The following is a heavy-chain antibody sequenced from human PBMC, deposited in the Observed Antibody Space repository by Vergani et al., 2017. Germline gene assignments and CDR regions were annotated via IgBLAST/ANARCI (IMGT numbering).Heavy chain of an antibody. Sequence: QVQLQESGPGLVKPSETLSLTCAVSGYSINSDFYWGWIRQPPGKGLEWIATIYPSGNTYYNPSLNSRLTMSVDTSKNQFSLKLSSVTAADTAVYYCARDRAGMVRGILDYWGQGTLVTVSS. D-gene: IGHD3-10*01. CDR2: IYPSGNT. J-gene: IGHJ4*02. V-gene: IGHV4-38-2*02. CDR1: GYSINSDFY. CDR3: ARDRAGMVRGILDY.